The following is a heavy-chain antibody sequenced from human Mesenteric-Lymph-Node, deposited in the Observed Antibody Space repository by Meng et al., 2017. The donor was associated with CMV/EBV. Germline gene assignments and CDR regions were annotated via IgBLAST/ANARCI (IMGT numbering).Heavy chain of an antibody. J-gene: IGHJ4*02. CDR1: GYSFTNFW. CDR2: IYPGDSDT. CDR3: ARPSKAAARAYYFDY. D-gene: IGHD5-18*01. Sequence: GGSLRLSCKGSGYSFTNFWIGWVRQMPGKGLEWMGIIYPGDSDTRYSPSFQGQVTISADKSVSTAYLQWSSLKASDSAMYYCARPSKAAARAYYFDYWGQGTLVTVSS. V-gene: IGHV5-51*01.